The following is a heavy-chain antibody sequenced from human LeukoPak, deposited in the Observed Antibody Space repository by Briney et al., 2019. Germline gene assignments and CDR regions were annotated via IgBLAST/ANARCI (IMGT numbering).Heavy chain of an antibody. CDR1: GYTFTSYD. V-gene: IGHV1-8*03. CDR3: ARPEAGGFYFDY. CDR2: MNPNSGNT. D-gene: IGHD3-3*01. Sequence: GASVKVSCKASGYTFTSYDINWVRQATGQGLEWMGWMNPNSGNTGYAQKFQGRVTITRNTSISTAYMELSSLRSEDTAVYYCARPEAGGFYFDYWGQGTLVTVSS. J-gene: IGHJ4*02.